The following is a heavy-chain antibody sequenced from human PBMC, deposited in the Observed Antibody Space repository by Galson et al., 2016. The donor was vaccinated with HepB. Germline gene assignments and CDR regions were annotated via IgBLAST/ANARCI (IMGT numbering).Heavy chain of an antibody. CDR3: ATVRAGCSSTSCYIDH. CDR1: AGSISSGDYY. J-gene: IGHJ4*02. D-gene: IGHD2-2*01. Sequence: TLSLTCTVSAGSISSGDYYWSWIRQPPGKGLEWVGYIYYSGISYYMASLKSRATMSVDTSNNQFSLNLNSVTAADTAVYYCATVRAGCSSTSCYIDHWGQGTLVTVSS. V-gene: IGHV4-30-4*01. CDR2: IYYSGIS.